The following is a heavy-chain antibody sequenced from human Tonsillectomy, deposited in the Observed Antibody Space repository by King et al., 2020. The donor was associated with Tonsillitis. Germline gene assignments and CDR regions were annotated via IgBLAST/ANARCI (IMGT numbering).Heavy chain of an antibody. V-gene: IGHV3-23*04. CDR2: ISGSGGST. J-gene: IGHJ4*02. CDR3: AKGPIPYCSGGSCNFFDY. Sequence: VQLVESGGGLVQPGGSLRLSCAASGFTFSSYAMSWVRQAPGKGLEWVSAISGSGGSTYYAGSVKGRFTISRDNSKNTLYLQMNSLRAEDTAVYYCAKGPIPYCSGGSCNFFDYWGQGTLVTVSS. CDR1: GFTFSSYA. D-gene: IGHD2-15*01.